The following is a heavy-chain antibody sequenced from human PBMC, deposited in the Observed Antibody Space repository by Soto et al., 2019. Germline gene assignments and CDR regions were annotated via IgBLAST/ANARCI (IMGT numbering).Heavy chain of an antibody. J-gene: IGHJ6*02. CDR2: IIPIFGTA. V-gene: IGHV1-69*06. Sequence: QVQLVQSGAEVKKPGSSVKVSCKASGGTFSSYAISWVRQAPGQGLEWMGGIIPIFGTANYAQKFQGRVTITADKYTSPAYMELSSLRSEDTAVYYCARDQALEMATFSYYYGMDVWGQGTTVTVSS. D-gene: IGHD5-12*01. CDR3: ARDQALEMATFSYYYGMDV. CDR1: GGTFSSYA.